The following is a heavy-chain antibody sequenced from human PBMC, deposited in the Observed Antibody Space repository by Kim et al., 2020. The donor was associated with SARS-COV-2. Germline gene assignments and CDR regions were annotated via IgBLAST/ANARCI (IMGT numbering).Heavy chain of an antibody. Sequence: GGSVRLSCAASGFTFNSYAMSWVRQAPGKGLEWVSGIRGGGDRTSYADSVKGRFTISRDNSKNTLYLQMDSLRAEDTAVYYCAKVTSGSSGWFEYFQHWGQGTLVTVSS. D-gene: IGHD6-19*01. J-gene: IGHJ1*01. V-gene: IGHV3-23*01. CDR1: GFTFNSYA. CDR2: IRGGGDRT. CDR3: AKVTSGSSGWFEYFQH.